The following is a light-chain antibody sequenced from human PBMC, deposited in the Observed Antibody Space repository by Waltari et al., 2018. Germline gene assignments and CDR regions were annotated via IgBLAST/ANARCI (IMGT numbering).Light chain of an antibody. CDR3: QQYGSSPWT. V-gene: IGKV3-20*01. CDR2: GAS. J-gene: IGKJ1*01. Sequence: MVLTQSQATLPLSPGEGATLPCRASQSVSSSYLAWYQQKPGQAPRLLIYGASSRATGIPDRFSGSGSGTDFTLTISRLEPEDFAVYYCQQYGSSPWTFGQGTKVEIK. CDR1: QSVSSSY.